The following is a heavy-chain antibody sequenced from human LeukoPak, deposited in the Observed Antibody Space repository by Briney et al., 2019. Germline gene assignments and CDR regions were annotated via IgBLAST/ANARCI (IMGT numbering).Heavy chain of an antibody. D-gene: IGHD5-12*01. CDR1: GFTFSSYA. CDR3: AGSRWLLAFDI. CDR2: ICGSGGST. V-gene: IGHV3-23*01. Sequence: GGSLRLSCAASGFTFSSYAMSWVRQAPGKGLEWVSAICGSGGSTYYADSVKGRFTISRENSKNTLYLQMNSLRAEDTAVYYCAGSRWLLAFDIWGQGTMVTVSS. J-gene: IGHJ3*02.